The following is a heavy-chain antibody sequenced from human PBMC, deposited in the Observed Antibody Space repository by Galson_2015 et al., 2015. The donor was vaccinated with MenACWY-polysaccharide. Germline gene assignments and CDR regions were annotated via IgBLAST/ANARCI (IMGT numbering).Heavy chain of an antibody. CDR2: ISWNSGSI. CDR1: GFTFDDYA. CDR3: AKSDFISSGPLVYYYGMDV. D-gene: IGHD6-19*01. V-gene: IGHV3-9*01. Sequence: SLRLSCAASGFTFDDYAMHWVRQAPGKGLEWVSGISWNSGSIGYADSVKGRFTISRDNAKNSLYLQMNSLRAEDTALYYCAKSDFISSGPLVYYYGMDVWGQGTTVTVSS. J-gene: IGHJ6*02.